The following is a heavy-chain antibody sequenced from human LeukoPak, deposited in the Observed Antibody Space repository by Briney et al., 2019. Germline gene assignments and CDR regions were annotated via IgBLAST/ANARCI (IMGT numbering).Heavy chain of an antibody. J-gene: IGHJ4*02. D-gene: IGHD3-10*01. CDR2: IYYAGST. CDR3: ARDGGYGSGSAL. CDR1: GGSISNYY. V-gene: IGHV4-59*01. Sequence: PSETLSLTCTVSGGSISNYYWTWIRQPPGKGLEWIGSIYYAGSTNYNPSLKSRVTISLDTPKNQFSLKLSSVTAADTAVYYCARDGGYGSGSALWGQGTLITVSS.